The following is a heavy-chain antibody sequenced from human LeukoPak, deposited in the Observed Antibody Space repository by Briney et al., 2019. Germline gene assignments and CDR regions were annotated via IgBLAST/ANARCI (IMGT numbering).Heavy chain of an antibody. Sequence: ASVKVSCKASGYTFTSYDINWVRQATGQGLEWMGWMNPNSGNTGYAQKFQGRVTMTRNTSISTAYMELSSLRAEDTAVYYCAKDGSARYSSSWYYYYYMDVWGKGTTVTVSS. D-gene: IGHD6-13*01. CDR3: AKDGSARYSSSWYYYYYMDV. CDR2: MNPNSGNT. J-gene: IGHJ6*03. V-gene: IGHV1-8*01. CDR1: GYTFTSYD.